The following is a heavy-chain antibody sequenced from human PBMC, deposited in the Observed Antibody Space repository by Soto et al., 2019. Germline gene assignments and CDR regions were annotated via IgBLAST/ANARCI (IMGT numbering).Heavy chain of an antibody. CDR2: IYYSGST. Sequence: TSETLSLTCTVSGGSSSSYYWSWIRQPPGKGLEWIGYIYYSGSTNYNPSLKSRVTISVDTSKNQFSLKLSSVTAADTAVYYCARDLGQQLVDYWGQGTLVTVSS. J-gene: IGHJ4*02. D-gene: IGHD6-13*01. V-gene: IGHV4-59*01. CDR3: ARDLGQQLVDY. CDR1: GGSSSSYY.